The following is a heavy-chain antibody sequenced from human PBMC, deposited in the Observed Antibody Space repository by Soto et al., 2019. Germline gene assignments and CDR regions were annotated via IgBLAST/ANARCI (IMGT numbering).Heavy chain of an antibody. V-gene: IGHV1-3*01. Sequence: QVQLVQSGAEVKKPGASVKVSGKASGFTFTSYAMPWVRQAPGQRLEWMGWINAGNGNTKYSQRFQGRVTITRDTSASTADMELSSLRSEDTAVYYCAREGTSYWGQGTLVTVSS. J-gene: IGHJ4*02. D-gene: IGHD1-1*01. CDR2: INAGNGNT. CDR3: AREGTSY. CDR1: GFTFTSYA.